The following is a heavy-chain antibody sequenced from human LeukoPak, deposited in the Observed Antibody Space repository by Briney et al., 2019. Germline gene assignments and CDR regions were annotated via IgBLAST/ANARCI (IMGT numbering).Heavy chain of an antibody. D-gene: IGHD6-19*01. V-gene: IGHV4-34*01. Sequence: SETLSLTCAVYGAPFNSNYWTWIRQPPGKGLEWIGEINHSGITKYNPSLKSRVTMSIDTSKNQFSLKLSSVTAADTAVYYCARDRSSGWYVVDYWGQGTLVTVSS. J-gene: IGHJ4*02. CDR1: GAPFNSNY. CDR2: INHSGIT. CDR3: ARDRSSGWYVVDY.